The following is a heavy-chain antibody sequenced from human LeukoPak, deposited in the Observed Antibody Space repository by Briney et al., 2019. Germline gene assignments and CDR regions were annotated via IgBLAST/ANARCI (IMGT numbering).Heavy chain of an antibody. CDR3: ARGQLPYSSSRFDY. D-gene: IGHD6-13*01. Sequence: SETLSLTCAVYGGSFSGYYWSWIRQPPGKGLEWIGEINHSGSTNYNPSLKSRVTISVDTSKNQFSLKLSSVTAADTAVYYCARGQLPYSSSRFDYWGQGTLVTVSS. J-gene: IGHJ4*02. V-gene: IGHV4-34*01. CDR2: INHSGST. CDR1: GGSFSGYY.